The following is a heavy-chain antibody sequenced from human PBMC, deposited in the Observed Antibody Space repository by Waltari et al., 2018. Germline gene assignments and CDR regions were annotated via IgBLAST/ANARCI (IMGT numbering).Heavy chain of an antibody. V-gene: IGHV3-23*01. CDR1: VFTFSSYA. D-gene: IGHD3-22*01. Sequence: EVQLLESGGGLVQPGGSLRHSCAASVFTFSSYAMSCVRQAPGKGLGWGGAISSSGGSTYYADAVKGRFTITRDNSKNTLYLQMSSLSAEDTAVYYCAKGGYYGSSGYYGYWGQGTLVTVSS. CDR2: ISSSGGST. J-gene: IGHJ4*02. CDR3: AKGGYYGSSGYYGY.